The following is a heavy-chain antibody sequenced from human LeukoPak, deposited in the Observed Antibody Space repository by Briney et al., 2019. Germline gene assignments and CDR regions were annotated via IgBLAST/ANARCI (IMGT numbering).Heavy chain of an antibody. J-gene: IGHJ6*02. D-gene: IGHD3-3*01. CDR1: GFTFSSYA. CDR3: ARVPRFSAIFG. CDR2: ISYDGSSK. V-gene: IGHV3-30-3*01. Sequence: GRSLRLSCAASGFTFSSYAMHWVRQAPGKGLEWVAVISYDGSSKYYADSVKGRFTISRDNSKNTLYLQMNSLRAEDTAVYYCARVPRFSAIFGWGQGTTVTVSS.